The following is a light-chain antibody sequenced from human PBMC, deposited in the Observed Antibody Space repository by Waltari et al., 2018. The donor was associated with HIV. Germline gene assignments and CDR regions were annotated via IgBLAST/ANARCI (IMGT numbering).Light chain of an antibody. CDR2: ANN. J-gene: IGLJ3*02. V-gene: IGLV1-47*01. CDR3: AVWDDSLRGGV. Sequence: QSVLTQPLSESVTPAQRVTISCSGSSSHIGDFSVSWYQHLPGAAPNLLIYANNQRPSGVPDRFSGSRSGTSASLAISGLRSEDEAVYSCAVWDDSLRGGVFGGGTKLTVL. CDR1: SSHIGDFS.